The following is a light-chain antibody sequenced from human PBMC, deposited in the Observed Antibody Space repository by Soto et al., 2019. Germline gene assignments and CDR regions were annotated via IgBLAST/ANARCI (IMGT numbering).Light chain of an antibody. J-gene: IGKJ1*01. CDR3: CQRPDCPPRT. CDR2: GAS. CDR1: QSVSSSY. Sequence: ENVLKQSPGALSLSPGERATLSCRASQSVSSSYLAWYQQKPGQAPRLLIYGASSRATGIPDRFSGSGSGTNVTLTTSSLVHADYAFYYCCQRPDCPPRTFGQGTRLDIK. V-gene: IGKV3D-20*02.